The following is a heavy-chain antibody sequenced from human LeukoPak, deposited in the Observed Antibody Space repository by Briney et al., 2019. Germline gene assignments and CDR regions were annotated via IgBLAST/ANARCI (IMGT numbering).Heavy chain of an antibody. V-gene: IGHV3-23*01. Sequence: GGSLRLSCAASGFTFSSYAMTWVRQAPGKGLEWVSTISGSGAYTYYADSVKGRFTISRDNSKNTLYLQMNSLRAEDTAVYYCAKYFASGSYYKLPHWGQGTLVTVFS. CDR1: GFTFSSYA. D-gene: IGHD3-10*01. CDR3: AKYFASGSYYKLPH. CDR2: ISGSGAYT. J-gene: IGHJ1*01.